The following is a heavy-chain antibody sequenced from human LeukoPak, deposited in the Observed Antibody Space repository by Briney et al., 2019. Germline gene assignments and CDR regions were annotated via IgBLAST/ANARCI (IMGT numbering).Heavy chain of an antibody. CDR2: INHSGST. J-gene: IGHJ4*02. CDR3: ARHFPDSSRLGGTQGFDY. CDR1: GGSFSGYY. D-gene: IGHD3-22*01. Sequence: SETLSLTCAVYGGSFSGYYWSWIRQPPGKGLEWIGEINHSGSTNYNPSLKSRVTISVDTSKNQFSLKLSSVTAADTAVYYCARHFPDSSRLGGTQGFDYWGQGTLVTVSS. V-gene: IGHV4-34*01.